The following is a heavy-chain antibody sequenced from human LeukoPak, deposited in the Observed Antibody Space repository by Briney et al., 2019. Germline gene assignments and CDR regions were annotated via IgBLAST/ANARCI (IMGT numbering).Heavy chain of an antibody. CDR3: AKEMGSRSSLFYFDY. J-gene: IGHJ4*02. Sequence: PGRSLRLSCAASGFPFSSYGMHWVRQAPGKGLEWVAGISNDGSNTYYAESVNGRFTISRDNSKNTLYLLLNTLRGEDTAVHYCAKEMGSRSSLFYFDYWGQGILLTVSS. CDR1: GFPFSSYG. V-gene: IGHV3-30*18. CDR2: ISNDGSNT. D-gene: IGHD3-10*01.